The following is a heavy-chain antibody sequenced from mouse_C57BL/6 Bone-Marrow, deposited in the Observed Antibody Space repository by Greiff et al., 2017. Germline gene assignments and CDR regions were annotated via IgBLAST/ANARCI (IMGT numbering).Heavy chain of an antibody. CDR2: LDPSDSYT. D-gene: IGHD1-1*01. CDR3: ARFTTVVYFDY. J-gene: IGHJ2*01. CDR1: GYTFTSYW. Sequence: QVQLQQPGAELVMPGASVKLSCKASGYTFTSYWMHWVKQRPGQGLEWIGELDPSDSYTNYNQKFKGKSTLTVDKSSSTAYMQLSSLTSEDSAVYYCARFTTVVYFDYWGQGTTLTVSS. V-gene: IGHV1-69*01.